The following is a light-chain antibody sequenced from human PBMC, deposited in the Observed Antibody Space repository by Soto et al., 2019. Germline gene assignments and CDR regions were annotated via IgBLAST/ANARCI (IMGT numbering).Light chain of an antibody. CDR1: SSDVGGYNY. V-gene: IGLV2-8*01. CDR3: SSYAGSNNLGV. CDR2: EVS. J-gene: IGLJ2*01. Sequence: QSVLTQPPSASGSPGQSVTISCTGTSSDVGGYNYVSWYQQHPGKAPKLIIYEVSERPSGVPDRFSGSKSGNTASPTVSGLQAEDEADYYCSSYAGSNNLGVFGGGTKLTVL.